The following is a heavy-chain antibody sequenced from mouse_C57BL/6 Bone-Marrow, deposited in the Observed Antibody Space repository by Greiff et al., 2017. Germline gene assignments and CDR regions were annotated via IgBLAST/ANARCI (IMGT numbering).Heavy chain of an antibody. CDR3: ARCSNYDLYAMDD. CDR2: IDPNSGGT. Sequence: QVQLQQPGAELVKPGASVKLSCKASGYTFTSYWMHWVKPRPGRGLEWIGRIDPNSGGTKYNEQFKSKATLTVDKPSSTAYMQLSSLTAEDAAVYYCARCSNYDLYAMDDWGKGTSGTVSS. CDR1: GYTFTSYW. V-gene: IGHV1-72*01. J-gene: IGHJ4*01. D-gene: IGHD2-5*01.